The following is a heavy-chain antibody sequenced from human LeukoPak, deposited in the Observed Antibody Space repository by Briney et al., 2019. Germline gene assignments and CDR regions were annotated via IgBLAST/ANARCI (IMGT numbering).Heavy chain of an antibody. CDR1: GGTFSSYA. D-gene: IGHD3-22*01. Sequence: ASVKVSCKAYGGTFSSYAISWVRQAPGQGLEWMGGIIPIFGTANYAQKFQGRVTITADESTSTAYMELSSLRSEDTAVYYCARSYDSSGYYYWSAYYFDYWGQGTLVTVSS. CDR3: ARSYDSSGYYYWSAYYFDY. CDR2: IIPIFGTA. V-gene: IGHV1-69*01. J-gene: IGHJ4*02.